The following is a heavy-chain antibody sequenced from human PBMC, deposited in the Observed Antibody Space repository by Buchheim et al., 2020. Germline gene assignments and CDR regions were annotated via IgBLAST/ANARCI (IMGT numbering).Heavy chain of an antibody. V-gene: IGHV4-59*01. CDR1: GGSISSYY. D-gene: IGHD2-15*01. J-gene: IGHJ6*02. CDR3: AREDRDCSGGSCSSGYYGMDV. Sequence: QVQLQESGPGLVKPSETLSLTCTVSGGSISSYYWSWIRQPPGKGLEWIGYIYYSGSTNYNPSLKRRVTISVDTSKNQFSLKLSSVTAADTAVYYCAREDRDCSGGSCSSGYYGMDVWGQGTT. CDR2: IYYSGST.